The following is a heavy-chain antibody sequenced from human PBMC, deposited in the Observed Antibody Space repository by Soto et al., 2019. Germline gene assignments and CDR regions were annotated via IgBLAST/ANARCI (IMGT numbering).Heavy chain of an antibody. CDR1: GFTFSSYS. CDR2: ISSSSSTI. CDR3: ARGGYSYGPKLIDY. V-gene: IGHV3-48*02. Sequence: EVQLVESGGGLVQPGGSLRLSCAASGFTFSSYSVNWVRQAPGKGLEWVSYISSSSSTIYYADSVKGRFTISRDNAKNSLYLQMNSLRDEDTAVYYCARGGYSYGPKLIDYWGQGTLVTVSS. J-gene: IGHJ4*02. D-gene: IGHD5-18*01.